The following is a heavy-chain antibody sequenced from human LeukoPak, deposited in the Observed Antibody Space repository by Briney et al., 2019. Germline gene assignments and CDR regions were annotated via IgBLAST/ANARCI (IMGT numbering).Heavy chain of an antibody. V-gene: IGHV4-59*01. J-gene: IGHJ4*02. D-gene: IGHD6-6*01. Sequence: PSETLSLTCTVSDGSISDYYWSWIRQSPGKGLEWIGFIFYSGSTTYNPSLESRVTISLDTSNNHFSQKLTSVTAADTAVYYCARESYTSSSFAHYFDYWGQGTLVTVSS. CDR2: IFYSGST. CDR3: ARESYTSSSFAHYFDY. CDR1: DGSISDYY.